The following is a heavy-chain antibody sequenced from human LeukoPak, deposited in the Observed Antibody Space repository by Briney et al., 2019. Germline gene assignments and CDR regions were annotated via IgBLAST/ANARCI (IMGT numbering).Heavy chain of an antibody. V-gene: IGHV2-5*02. J-gene: IGHJ4*02. CDR3: AHRPTATSGPSFDY. Sequence: SGPTLVNPTQTLTLTCTFSGFSLSTNGVAVGWIRQPPGKALEWLALIYWDDDKRYSPSLKSRLTITKDTSKNQVVLTLTNMDPEDTATYYCAHRPTATSGPSFDYWGQGTLVTVSS. CDR1: GFSLSTNGVA. D-gene: IGHD4-17*01. CDR2: IYWDDDK.